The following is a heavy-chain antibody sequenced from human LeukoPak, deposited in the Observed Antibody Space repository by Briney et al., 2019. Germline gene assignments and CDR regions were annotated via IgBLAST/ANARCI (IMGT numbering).Heavy chain of an antibody. J-gene: IGHJ5*02. CDR1: GFTVSSNY. Sequence: GGSLRLSCAASGFTVSSNYMSWVRQAPGKGLEWVSAISGSGGSTYYADSVKGRFTISRDNSKNTLYLQMNSLRAEDTAVYYCAKGSPHRGDWFDPWGQGTLVTVSS. D-gene: IGHD3-10*01. V-gene: IGHV3-23*01. CDR2: ISGSGGST. CDR3: AKGSPHRGDWFDP.